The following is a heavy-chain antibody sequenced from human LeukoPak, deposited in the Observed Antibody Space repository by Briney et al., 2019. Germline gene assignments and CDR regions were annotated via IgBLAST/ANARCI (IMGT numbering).Heavy chain of an antibody. V-gene: IGHV3-30-3*01. D-gene: IGHD2-2*01. CDR3: GRDHAIVVVPAAPSGAFDI. CDR1: GFTFSSYA. Sequence: GGSLRLSCAASGFTFSSYAMHWVRQAPGKGLEWVAVISYDGSNKYYADSVKGRFTISRDNSKNTLYLQMNSLRAEDTAVYYCGRDHAIVVVPAAPSGAFDIWGQGTIVTVSS. CDR2: ISYDGSNK. J-gene: IGHJ3*02.